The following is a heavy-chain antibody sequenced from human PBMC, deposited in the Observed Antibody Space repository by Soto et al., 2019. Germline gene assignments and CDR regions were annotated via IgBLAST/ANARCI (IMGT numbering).Heavy chain of an antibody. CDR2: INAGNGNT. CDR3: ARRAWAARRAFDY. D-gene: IGHD6-6*01. Sequence: QVQLVQSGAEVKKPGASVKVSCKASGYTFTSYAMHWVRQAPGQRLEWMGWINAGNGNTKYSQKFQGRVTITRDTSASTAYMELSSLRSEDTAVYYCARRAWAARRAFDYWGQGTLVTVSS. CDR1: GYTFTSYA. J-gene: IGHJ4*02. V-gene: IGHV1-3*01.